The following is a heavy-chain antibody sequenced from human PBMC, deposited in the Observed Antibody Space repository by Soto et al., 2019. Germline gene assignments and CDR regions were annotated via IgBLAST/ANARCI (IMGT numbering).Heavy chain of an antibody. CDR3: ARESPTRLLLAELSLAPDFYYMAV. J-gene: IGHJ6*03. V-gene: IGHV4-59*01. D-gene: IGHD3-16*01. CDR1: EGTIIGYG. CDR2: IYYSGST. Sequence: SETLCVRWSVAEGTIIGYGGSWIRKHPGKGLEWIGYIYYSGSTNYNPSLKSRVTISVDTSKNQFSLKLSSVTAADTAVYYCARESPTRLLLAELSLAPDFYYMAVWGKGTTVTVSS.